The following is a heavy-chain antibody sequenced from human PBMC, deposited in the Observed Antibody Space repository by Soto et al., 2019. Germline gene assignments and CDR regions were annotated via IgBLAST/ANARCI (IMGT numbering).Heavy chain of an antibody. CDR3: AKDRVAGAIADRFDS. CDR2: VSDSGRRT. V-gene: IGHV3-23*01. Sequence: GGSLRLSCAASGYTFSSYAMNWVRQAPGKGLEWVAVVSDSGRRTDCAESVKGRFTISRDSSKNTVYLEMNTLRAEDTAVYYCAKDRVAGAIADRFDSWGQGTLVTVSS. J-gene: IGHJ5*01. D-gene: IGHD1-26*01. CDR1: GYTFSSYA.